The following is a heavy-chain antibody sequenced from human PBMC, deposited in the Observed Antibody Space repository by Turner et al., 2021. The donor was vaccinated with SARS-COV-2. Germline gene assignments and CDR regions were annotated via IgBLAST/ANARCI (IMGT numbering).Heavy chain of an antibody. CDR2: ISYDGTNK. D-gene: IGHD1-1*01. CDR3: AKQRDGYNSPFDY. CDR1: GFTFSTYG. Sequence: QVQLVESGGGVVQPGRSLTLSCAASGFTFSTYGMQWVRQAPGKGLEWVAVISYDGTNKYYLDSVRGRFTISRDNSKNTLYLQMNSLRADDTAVFYCAKQRDGYNSPFDYWGQGALVSVSS. V-gene: IGHV3-30*18. J-gene: IGHJ4*02.